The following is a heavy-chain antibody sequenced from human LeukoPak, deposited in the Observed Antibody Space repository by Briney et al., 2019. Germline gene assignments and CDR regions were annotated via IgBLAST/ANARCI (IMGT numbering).Heavy chain of an antibody. J-gene: IGHJ5*02. CDR2: ISSSDSSI. D-gene: IGHD2-2*03. V-gene: IGHV3-48*03. Sequence: GGSLRLSCAASGFTFSSYEMNWVRQAPGKGLEWVSYISSSDSSIYYADPVKGRFTISRDNAKNSLYLQMNSLRAEDTAVYYCARGTGYCLDPWGQGTLVTVSS. CDR3: ARGTGYCLDP. CDR1: GFTFSSYE.